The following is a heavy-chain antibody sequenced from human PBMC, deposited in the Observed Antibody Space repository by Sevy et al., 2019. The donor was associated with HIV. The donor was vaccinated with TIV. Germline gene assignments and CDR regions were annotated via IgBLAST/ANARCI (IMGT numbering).Heavy chain of an antibody. J-gene: IGHJ6*02. Sequence: ASVKVSCKASGYTFTGYYMHWVRQAPGQGLEWMGWINPNSGGTNYAQKFQGRVTMTRDTSISTAYMELSRLRSDDTAVYYCARGLEWSHYYYYGMDVWGQGTTVTVSS. CDR1: GYTFTGYY. CDR2: INPNSGGT. D-gene: IGHD3-3*01. V-gene: IGHV1-2*02. CDR3: ARGLEWSHYYYYGMDV.